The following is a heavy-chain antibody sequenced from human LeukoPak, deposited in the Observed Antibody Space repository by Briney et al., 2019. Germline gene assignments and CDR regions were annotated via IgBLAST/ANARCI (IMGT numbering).Heavy chain of an antibody. V-gene: IGHV1-69*01. D-gene: IGHD6-19*01. CDR1: GGTFSSYA. CDR3: ARAPPTSRGGKTTYYYKGMDV. Sequence: GASVKVSCKASGGTFSSYAISWVRQAPGQGLEWMGGIIPIFGTANYAQRFQGRVTITADESTSTAYMELSSLRSEDTAVYYCARAPPTSRGGKTTYYYKGMDVGGQGTTVTLSS. J-gene: IGHJ6*02. CDR2: IIPIFGTA.